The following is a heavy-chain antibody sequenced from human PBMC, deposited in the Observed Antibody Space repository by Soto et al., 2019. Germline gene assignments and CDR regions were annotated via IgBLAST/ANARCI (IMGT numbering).Heavy chain of an antibody. CDR1: GHTFSNYA. J-gene: IGHJ4*02. CDR2: ISAYNGNT. V-gene: IGHV1-18*04. CDR3: ASGSSGWYSDY. D-gene: IGHD6-19*01. Sequence: ASVKVSCKASGHTFSNYAITWVRQAPGQGLEWMGWISAYNGNTNYAQKLQGRVTMTTDTSTSTAYMELRSLRSDDTAVYYCASGSSGWYSDYWGQGTLVTVSS.